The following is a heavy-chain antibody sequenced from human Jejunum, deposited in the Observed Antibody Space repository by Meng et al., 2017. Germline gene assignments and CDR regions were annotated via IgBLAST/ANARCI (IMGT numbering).Heavy chain of an antibody. V-gene: IGHV4-4*02. D-gene: IGHD2/OR15-2a*01. J-gene: IGHJ5*02. CDR1: GSSISNNNW. CDR3: ARDLLDPNIAATGWFDP. Sequence: ESVQGLVRRAVTLSPTCVFSGSSISNNNWWSWVRQPPGKGLEWIGEISHTGRINYNPSLKSRVTMSLDKSKNQFSLDLTSVTGADTAVYYCARDLLDPNIAATGWFDPWGQGTLVTVSS. CDR2: ISHTGRI.